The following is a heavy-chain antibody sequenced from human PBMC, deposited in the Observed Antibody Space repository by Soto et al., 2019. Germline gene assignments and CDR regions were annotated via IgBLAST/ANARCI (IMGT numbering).Heavy chain of an antibody. CDR2: IWYDGSNK. CDR1: GFTFSSYG. J-gene: IGHJ4*02. D-gene: IGHD3-9*01. Sequence: GGSLRLSCAASGFTFSSYGMHWVRQAPGKGLEWVAVIWYDGSNKYYADSVKGRFTISRDNSKNTLYLQMNSLRAEDTAVYYCARGSFYDILSGLHFDYGGPGTLVTASS. CDR3: ARGSFYDILSGLHFDY. V-gene: IGHV3-33*01.